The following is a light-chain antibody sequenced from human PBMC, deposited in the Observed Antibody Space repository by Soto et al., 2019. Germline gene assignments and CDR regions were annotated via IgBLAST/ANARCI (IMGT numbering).Light chain of an antibody. CDR1: QSISKW. V-gene: IGKV1-5*01. CDR3: KQYNGNSTWT. Sequence: DIQMTQSPSTLSASVGDRVTITCRASQSISKWLAWYQQKPGKAPKVLIWDASSLQRGVPSRFSGSGSGTEFTLTISSLQPDDFATYYCKQYNGNSTWTFGQGTKVEIX. CDR2: DAS. J-gene: IGKJ1*01.